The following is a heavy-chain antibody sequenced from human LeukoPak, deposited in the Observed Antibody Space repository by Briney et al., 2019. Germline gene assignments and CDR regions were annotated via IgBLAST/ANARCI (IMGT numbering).Heavy chain of an antibody. CDR3: ARVSMTTVTPIDY. CDR1: GYTLTGYY. D-gene: IGHD4-17*01. CDR2: INPNSGGT. J-gene: IGHJ4*02. V-gene: IGHV1-2*02. Sequence: ASVKVSCKASGYTLTGYYMDWVRQAPGQGLEWMGWINPNSGGTNYAQKFQGRVTMTRDTSISTAYMELSRLRSNDTAVYYCARVSMTTVTPIDYWGQGTLVTVSS.